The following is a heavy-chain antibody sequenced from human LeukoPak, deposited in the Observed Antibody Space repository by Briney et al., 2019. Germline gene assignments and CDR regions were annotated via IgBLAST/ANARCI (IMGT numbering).Heavy chain of an antibody. Sequence: SETLYLTCAVYGGSFSGYYWSWIRQPPGKGLEWIGEINHSGSTNYNPSLKSRVTISVDTSKNQFSLQLNSVTPEDTAVYYCARDPGGRGGIFWFDPWGQGTLVTVSS. J-gene: IGHJ5*02. CDR3: ARDPGGRGGIFWFDP. CDR2: INHSGST. D-gene: IGHD4-23*01. V-gene: IGHV4-34*01. CDR1: GGSFSGYY.